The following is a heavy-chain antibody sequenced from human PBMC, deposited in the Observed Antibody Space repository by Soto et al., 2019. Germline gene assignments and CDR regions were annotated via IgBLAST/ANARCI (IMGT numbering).Heavy chain of an antibody. CDR2: IRSKAYGGTT. Sequence: GGSLRLSCTASGFTFGDYAMSWVRQAPGKGLEWVGFIRSKAYGGTTEYAASVKGRFTISRDDSKSIAYLQMNSLKTEDTAVYYCTRDSMWGSSSPRGEYYYYGMDVWGQGTTVTVSS. D-gene: IGHD6-6*01. CDR3: TRDSMWGSSSPRGEYYYYGMDV. J-gene: IGHJ6*02. CDR1: GFTFGDYA. V-gene: IGHV3-49*04.